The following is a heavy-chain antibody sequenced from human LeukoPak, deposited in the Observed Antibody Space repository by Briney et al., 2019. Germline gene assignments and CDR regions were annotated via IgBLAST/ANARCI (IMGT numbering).Heavy chain of an antibody. J-gene: IGHJ4*02. V-gene: IGHV1-24*01. Sequence: GASVKVSCKVSGYTLTELSMHWVRQAPGKGLEWMGGFDPEDGETIYAQKFLGRVTMTEDTSTDTAYMELSSLRSEDTAVYYCATPLAYYYGSGGGLDYWGQGTLVTVSS. D-gene: IGHD3-10*01. CDR1: GYTLTELS. CDR3: ATPLAYYYGSGGGLDY. CDR2: FDPEDGET.